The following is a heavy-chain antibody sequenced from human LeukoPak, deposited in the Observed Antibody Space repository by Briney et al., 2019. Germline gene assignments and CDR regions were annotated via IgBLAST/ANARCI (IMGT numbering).Heavy chain of an antibody. CDR2: IKSKTDGGTT. CDR3: TTGSVVTATPRGY. CDR1: GFTFSNAW. V-gene: IGHV3-15*01. J-gene: IGHJ4*02. D-gene: IGHD2-21*02. Sequence: GGSLRLSCAVSGFTFSNAWMSWVRQAPGKGLEWVGRIKSKTDGGTTDYAAPVKGRFTISRDDSKNTLYLHMNSLRTEDTAVYYCTTGSVVTATPRGYWGQGTLVTVSS.